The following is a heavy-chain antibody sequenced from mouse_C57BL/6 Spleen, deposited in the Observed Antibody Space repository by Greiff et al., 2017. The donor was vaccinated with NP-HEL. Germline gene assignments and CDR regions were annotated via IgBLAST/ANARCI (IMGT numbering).Heavy chain of an antibody. CDR3: ARYYYGSSPYAMDY. Sequence: VQLQQPGAELVKPGASVKLSCKASGYTFTSYWMHWVKQRPGQGLEWIGMIHPNSGSTNYNEKFKSKATLTVAKSSSTAYMKLSSLTSEDSAVYYCARYYYGSSPYAMDYWGQGTSVTVSA. V-gene: IGHV1-64*01. J-gene: IGHJ4*01. D-gene: IGHD1-1*01. CDR2: IHPNSGST. CDR1: GYTFTSYW.